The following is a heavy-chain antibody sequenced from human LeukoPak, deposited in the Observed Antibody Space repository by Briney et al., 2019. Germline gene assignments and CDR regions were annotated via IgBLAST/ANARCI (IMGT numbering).Heavy chain of an antibody. J-gene: IGHJ6*04. CDR3: AELGITMIGGV. D-gene: IGHD3-10*02. CDR1: GFTFKTYS. V-gene: IGHV3-21*01. CDR2: ISSSSSYI. Sequence: GGSLRLSCAAYGFTFKTYSMNWVRQAPGKGLEWVSSISSSSSYIYYADSVKGRFTISRDNAKNSLYLQMNSLRAEDTAVYYCAELGITMIGGVWGKGTTVTISS.